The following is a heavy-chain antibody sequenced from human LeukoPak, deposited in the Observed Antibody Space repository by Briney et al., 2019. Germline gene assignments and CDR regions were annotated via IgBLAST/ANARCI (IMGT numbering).Heavy chain of an antibody. CDR3: ARESDSSGYFDY. J-gene: IGHJ4*02. D-gene: IGHD3-22*01. Sequence: GGSLSLSCAASGFTVSSNYMSGVRQAPGKGLELVSESTSSRSYTSRSYTNYADSVKGRFTISRDNAKNSLSLQMDSLRAEDTAVYYCARESDSSGYFDYWGQGTLVTVSS. CDR1: GFTVSSNY. CDR2: STSSRS. V-gene: IGHV3-11*05.